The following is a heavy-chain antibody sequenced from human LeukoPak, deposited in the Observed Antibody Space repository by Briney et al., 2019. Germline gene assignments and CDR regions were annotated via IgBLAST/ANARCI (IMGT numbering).Heavy chain of an antibody. CDR2: INHSGST. V-gene: IGHV4-34*01. CDR1: GGSFSGYY. D-gene: IGHD3-22*01. Sequence: SETLSLTCAVYGGSFSGYYWSWIRQPPGKGLEWIGGINHSGSTNYNPSLKSRVTISVDTSKNQFSLKLSSVTAADMAVYYCARGGSYSSGYDDYWGQGTLVTVSS. J-gene: IGHJ4*02. CDR3: ARGGSYSSGYDDY.